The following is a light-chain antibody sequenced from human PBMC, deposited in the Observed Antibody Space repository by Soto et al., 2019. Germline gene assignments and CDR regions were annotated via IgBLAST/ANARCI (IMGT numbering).Light chain of an antibody. J-gene: IGLJ1*01. Sequence: QSVLTQPPSASGTPGQRVTISCSGSSSNIGSNTVXXYXQLPGTAPKLLIYSNNQRPSGVPERFSGSKSATSASLAISGLQSEDEADYYCAAWDDSLNGYVFGTGTKVTVL. CDR2: SNN. V-gene: IGLV1-44*01. CDR1: SSNIGSNT. CDR3: AAWDDSLNGYV.